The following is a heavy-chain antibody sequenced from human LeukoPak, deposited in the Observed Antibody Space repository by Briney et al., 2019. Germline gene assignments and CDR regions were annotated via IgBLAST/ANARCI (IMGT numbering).Heavy chain of an antibody. CDR2: IYTSGST. CDR1: GGSISSYY. Sequence: SETLSLTCTVSGGSISSYYWSWIRQPAGKGREWIGRIYTSGSTNYNPSLKSRVTMSVDTSKNQFSLKLSSVTAADTAVYYCARDRWGYYDSSGYSGFDYWGQEPWSPSPQ. J-gene: IGHJ4*01. D-gene: IGHD3-22*01. CDR3: ARDRWGYYDSSGYSGFDY. V-gene: IGHV4-4*07.